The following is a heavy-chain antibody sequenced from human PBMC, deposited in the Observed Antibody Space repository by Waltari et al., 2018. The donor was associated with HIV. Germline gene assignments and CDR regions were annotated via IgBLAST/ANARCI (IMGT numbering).Heavy chain of an antibody. V-gene: IGHV4-4*07. CDR2: IYTSGST. CDR1: GGSISSYL. D-gene: IGHD6-19*01. CDR3: AREGYSSGWYLYYFDY. J-gene: IGHJ4*02. Sequence: QVQLQESGPGLVKPSETLSLTCTASGGSISSYLWRWTRQPAGKGLEWIGRIYTSGSTNYNPSLKSRVTMSVDTSKNQFSLKLSSVTAADTAVYYCAREGYSSGWYLYYFDYWGQGTLVTVSS.